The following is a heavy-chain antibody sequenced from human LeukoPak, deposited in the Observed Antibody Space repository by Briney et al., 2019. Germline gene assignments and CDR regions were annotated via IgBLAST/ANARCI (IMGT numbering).Heavy chain of an antibody. CDR3: ARPGRGSGSYRSFDL. J-gene: IGHJ2*01. CDR1: GGSISSYY. Sequence: SETLSLTCTVSGGSISSYYWSWIRQPPGKGLEWIGYIYYSGSTNYNPSLKSRVTISVDTSKNQFSLKVSSVTAADTAVYYCARPGRGSGSYRSFDLWARGPLVTV. CDR2: IYYSGST. V-gene: IGHV4-59*01. D-gene: IGHD6-25*01.